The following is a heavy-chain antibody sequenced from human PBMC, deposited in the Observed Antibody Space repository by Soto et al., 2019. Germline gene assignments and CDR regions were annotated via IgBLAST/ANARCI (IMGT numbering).Heavy chain of an antibody. CDR1: GFSVGGNY. D-gene: IGHD2-21*01. Sequence: EERLVQSGGGLVQPGGSLRLSCEASGFSVGGNYMSWVRQAPGKGLELVSLIYSGGNPFYADSMKGRVTLSRDNSNNMLYRQMDSLRAEETAVYYCARGPNSDCWGQGNLVIVSS. CDR3: ARGPNSDC. V-gene: IGHV3-53*01. J-gene: IGHJ4*02. CDR2: IYSGGNP.